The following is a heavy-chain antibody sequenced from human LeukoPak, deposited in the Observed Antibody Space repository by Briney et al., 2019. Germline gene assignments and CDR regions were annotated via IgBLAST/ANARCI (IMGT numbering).Heavy chain of an antibody. CDR1: GFTFSSYG. Sequence: PGGSLRLSCVTSGFTFSSYGMFWVRQAPGKGLEWVAVIWYDGSKKYYADSVKGRFTISRDKSKNTLYLQMNSLTAEDTAVYYCARDVGNFDSGTSYLDYWGQGTLVTVSA. D-gene: IGHD3-10*01. V-gene: IGHV3-33*07. J-gene: IGHJ4*02. CDR2: IWYDGSKK. CDR3: ARDVGNFDSGTSYLDY.